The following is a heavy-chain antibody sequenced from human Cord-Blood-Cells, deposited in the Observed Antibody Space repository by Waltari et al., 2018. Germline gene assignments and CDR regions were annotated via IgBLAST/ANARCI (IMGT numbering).Heavy chain of an antibody. Sequence: QVQLVQSGAEVKKPGASVKVSCKASGYTFTSYDINWVRQATGQGLEWMGWMNPNSGNTGYAQKFQGRVTMTSNTSISTAYMELSSLRSEDTAVYYCARVVIPGTKDAFDIWGQGTMVTVSS. CDR3: ARVVIPGTKDAFDI. CDR1: GYTFTSYD. J-gene: IGHJ3*02. V-gene: IGHV1-8*01. D-gene: IGHD1-7*01. CDR2: MNPNSGNT.